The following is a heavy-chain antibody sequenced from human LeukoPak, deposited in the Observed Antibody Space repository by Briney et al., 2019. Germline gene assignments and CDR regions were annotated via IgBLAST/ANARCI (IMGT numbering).Heavy chain of an antibody. V-gene: IGHV3-33*01. J-gene: IGHJ4*02. Sequence: GRSLRLSCAASGFTFSSYGMHWVRQAPGKGLEWVAVIWYDGSNKYYADSVKGRFTISRDNSKNTLYPQMNSLRAEDTAVYYCARLGSGLRYFDCWGQGTLVTVSS. CDR1: GFTFSSYG. CDR2: IWYDGSNK. D-gene: IGHD3-9*01. CDR3: ARLGSGLRYFDC.